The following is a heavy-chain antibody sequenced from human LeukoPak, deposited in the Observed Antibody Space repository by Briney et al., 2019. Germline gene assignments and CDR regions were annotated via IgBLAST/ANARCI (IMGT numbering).Heavy chain of an antibody. CDR2: ISSSSSYI. Sequence: PGGTLRLSCAASGFTFSSYGMSWVRQAPGKGLEWVSSISSSSSYIYYADSVKGRFTISRDNAKNSLYQQMNSLRAEDTAVYYCARDPGSGWSPYFDYWGQGTLVTVSS. J-gene: IGHJ4*02. V-gene: IGHV3-21*01. CDR3: ARDPGSGWSPYFDY. CDR1: GFTFSSYG. D-gene: IGHD6-19*01.